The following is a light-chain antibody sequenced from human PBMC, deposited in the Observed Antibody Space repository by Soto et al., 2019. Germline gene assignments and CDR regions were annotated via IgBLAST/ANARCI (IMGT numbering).Light chain of an antibody. CDR2: SNN. J-gene: IGLJ2*01. CDR3: AAWDDSLNAVV. V-gene: IGLV1-44*01. Sequence: QAVVTQPPSASGTPGQRVSISCSGGSSNIGSNSVNWYQQLPGTAPKLLIYSNNQRPAGAPDRFSGSKSGTSASLAISGLQSEDEADYYCAAWDDSLNAVVFGGGTKLTVL. CDR1: SSNIGSNS.